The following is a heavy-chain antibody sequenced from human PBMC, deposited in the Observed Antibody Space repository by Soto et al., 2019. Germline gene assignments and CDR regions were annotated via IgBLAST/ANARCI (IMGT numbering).Heavy chain of an antibody. J-gene: IGHJ6*02. V-gene: IGHV3-72*01. Sequence: EVQLVESGGGLVQPGGSLRLSCAASGLIFSDYHMDWVRQAPGKGLEWVGRIRRKANSYTTEYAASVKGRFTISRDDSKNCLYLQMNSLKSEDTAVYYCAMLGRWSGGSSGMDVWGQGTTVTVSS. CDR2: IRRKANSYTT. D-gene: IGHD6-13*01. CDR1: GLIFSDYH. CDR3: AMLGRWSGGSSGMDV.